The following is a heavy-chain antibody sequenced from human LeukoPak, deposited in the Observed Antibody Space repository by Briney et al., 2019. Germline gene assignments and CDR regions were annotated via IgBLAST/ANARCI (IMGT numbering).Heavy chain of an antibody. V-gene: IGHV4-59*01. CDR1: GVSISSYY. Sequence: SETLSLTCTVPGVSISSYYWSWIRQPPGKGLEWIGYIYYSGGTKYNPSLTSRVTISVDTSKNQFSLKPSSVTAADTAVYYCARENCSGGTCFDYWGQGTLVTVSS. J-gene: IGHJ4*02. CDR3: ARENCSGGTCFDY. D-gene: IGHD2-15*01. CDR2: IYYSGGT.